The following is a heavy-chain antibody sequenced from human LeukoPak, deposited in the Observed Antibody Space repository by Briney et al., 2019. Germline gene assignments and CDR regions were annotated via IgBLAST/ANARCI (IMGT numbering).Heavy chain of an antibody. CDR1: GFTLSPYS. CDR2: ISSSSAII. D-gene: IGHD5-18*01. CDR3: ARDAYTYGMVFDY. V-gene: IGHV3-48*04. Sequence: PGGSLRLSCAASGFTLSPYSMNWVRQAPGRGLEWVSYISSSSAIIYYADSVKGRFTISRDNAKNSLFLQMNSLRAEDTAVYYCARDAYTYGMVFDYWGQGTLVTVSS. J-gene: IGHJ4*02.